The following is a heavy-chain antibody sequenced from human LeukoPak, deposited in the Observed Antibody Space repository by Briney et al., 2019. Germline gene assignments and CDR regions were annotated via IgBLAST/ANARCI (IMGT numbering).Heavy chain of an antibody. Sequence: GGSLRLSCAASGFTFSSYAMSWVRQAPGKGLEWVSAISGSGGSTYYADSVKGRFTISRDNSKNTPYLQMNSLRAEDTAVYYCAKEKSRLRFLEWLSFIDYWGQGTLVTVSS. V-gene: IGHV3-23*01. CDR2: ISGSGGST. CDR1: GFTFSSYA. J-gene: IGHJ4*02. CDR3: AKEKSRLRFLEWLSFIDY. D-gene: IGHD3-3*01.